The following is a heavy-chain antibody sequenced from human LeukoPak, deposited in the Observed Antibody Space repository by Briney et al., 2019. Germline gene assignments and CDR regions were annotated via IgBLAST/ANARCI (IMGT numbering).Heavy chain of an antibody. CDR1: GFTVSSNY. V-gene: IGHV3-53*01. Sequence: GGSLRLTCAASGFTVSSNYMSWVRQAPGKGLEWVSVIYSGSSTYYADSVKGRFTISRDNSENTLYLQMNSLRAEDTAVYYCAREAPYYYDSSGYFDYWGQGTLVTVSS. CDR3: AREAPYYYDSSGYFDY. J-gene: IGHJ4*02. D-gene: IGHD3-22*01. CDR2: IYSGSST.